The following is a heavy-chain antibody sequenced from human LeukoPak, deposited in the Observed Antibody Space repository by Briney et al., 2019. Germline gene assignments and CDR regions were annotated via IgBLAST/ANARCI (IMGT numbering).Heavy chain of an antibody. J-gene: IGHJ4*02. CDR2: IKSNTDGGTT. V-gene: IGHV3-15*01. CDR3: TTDRYYYDSSGYYRRFDY. CDR1: GFTFSNAW. D-gene: IGHD3-22*01. Sequence: GGSLRLSCAASGFTFSNAWMSWVRQAPGKGLEWVGRIKSNTDGGTTGYAAPVKGRFTISRDDSENTLYLQVNSLKTEDTAVYYCTTDRYYYDSSGYYRRFDYWGQGTLVTVSS.